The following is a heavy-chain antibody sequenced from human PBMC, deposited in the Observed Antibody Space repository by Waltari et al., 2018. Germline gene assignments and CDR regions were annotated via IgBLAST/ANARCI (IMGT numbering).Heavy chain of an antibody. CDR1: GGSFSGYY. CDR2: INTNWSN. D-gene: IGHD3-3*01. V-gene: IGHV4-34*01. J-gene: IGHJ6*03. CDR3: ARTIRFVYYHLDV. Sequence: QVQLQQWGAGLLKPSETLSLTCAVYGGSFSGYYWSWIRQPPGKGLEWIGEINTNWSNNNNPVPQNPVNISGDTAQNQFFLELGSLAAAETDGEYRARTIRFVYYHLDVWGQGTTVTVSS.